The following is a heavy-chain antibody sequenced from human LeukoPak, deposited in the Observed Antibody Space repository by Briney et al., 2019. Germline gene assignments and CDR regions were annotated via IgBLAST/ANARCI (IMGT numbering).Heavy chain of an antibody. J-gene: IGHJ5*02. D-gene: IGHD3-3*01. CDR2: ISSSGSPV. CDR1: GFTFSSYE. Sequence: GGSLRLSCAASGFTFSSYEMNWVRQAPGKGLEWVSYISSSGSPVYYPDSVKGRFTISRDNAKNALYLQMDSLRAEDTAVYYCARRGHYEFWSGYFQRFEGYFDPWGQGTLVTVSS. CDR3: ARRGHYEFWSGYFQRFEGYFDP. V-gene: IGHV3-48*03.